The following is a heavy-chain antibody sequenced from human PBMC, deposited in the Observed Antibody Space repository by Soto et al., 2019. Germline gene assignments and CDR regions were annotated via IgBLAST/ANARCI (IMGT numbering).Heavy chain of an antibody. J-gene: IGHJ4*02. CDR2: IDWDDDK. CDR3: ARMVGSSGPVSIDY. CDR1: GFSLSTSGMC. D-gene: IGHD3-22*01. V-gene: IGHV2-70*11. Sequence: ESGPTLVNPTQTLTLTCTFSGFSLSTSGMCVSWIRQRPGKALEWLARIDWDDDKYYSTSLKTRLTISKDTSKNQVVLTMTNMDPVDTATYYCARMVGSSGPVSIDYWGQGTLVTVSS.